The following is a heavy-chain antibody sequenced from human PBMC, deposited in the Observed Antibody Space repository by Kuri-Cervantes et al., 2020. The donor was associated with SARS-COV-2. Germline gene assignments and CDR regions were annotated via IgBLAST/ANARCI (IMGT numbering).Heavy chain of an antibody. CDR1: GFTFDDYA. D-gene: IGHD3-10*01. Sequence: LSLTCAASGFTFDDYAMHWVRQAPGKGLEWVSLISGDGGSTYYADSVKGRFTISRDNSKNTLYLQMNSLRAEDTAVYYCARDLRDEQWGQGTLVTVSS. J-gene: IGHJ4*02. CDR2: ISGDGGST. CDR3: ARDLRDEQ. V-gene: IGHV3-43*02.